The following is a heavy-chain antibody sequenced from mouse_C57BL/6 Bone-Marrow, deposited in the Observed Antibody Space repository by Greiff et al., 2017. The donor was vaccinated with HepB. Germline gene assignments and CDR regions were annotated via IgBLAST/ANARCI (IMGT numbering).Heavy chain of an antibody. CDR2: ISDGGSYT. J-gene: IGHJ3*01. Sequence: EVNVVESGGGLVKPGGSLKLSCAASGFTFSSYAMSWVRQTPEKRLEWVATISDGGSYTYYPDNVKGRFTISRDNAKNNLYLQMSHLKSEDTAMYYCARDGSPFACWGQGTLVTVSA. D-gene: IGHD1-2*01. CDR3: ARDGSPFAC. CDR1: GFTFSSYA. V-gene: IGHV5-4*01.